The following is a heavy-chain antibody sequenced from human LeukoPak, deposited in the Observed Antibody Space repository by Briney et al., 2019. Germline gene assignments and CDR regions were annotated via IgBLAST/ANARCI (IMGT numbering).Heavy chain of an antibody. CDR1: GFTFSSYG. D-gene: IGHD3-9*01. J-gene: IGHJ4*02. CDR2: IRYDGSNK. CDR3: ARDYDILTGYYFSL. V-gene: IGHV3-30*02. Sequence: GGSLRLSCAASGFTFSSYGMHWVRQAPGKGLEWVAFIRYDGSNKYYADSVKGRFTISRDNSKNTLYLQMNSLRAEDTAVYYCARDYDILTGYYFSLWGQGTLVTVSS.